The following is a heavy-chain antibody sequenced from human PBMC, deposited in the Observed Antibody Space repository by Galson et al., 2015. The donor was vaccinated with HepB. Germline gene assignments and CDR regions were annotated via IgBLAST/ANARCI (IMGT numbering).Heavy chain of an antibody. J-gene: IGHJ4*02. CDR3: AKGSSMGIQLWSTHLFDY. Sequence: SLRLSCAASGFTFSSYAMSWVRQAPGKGLEWVSAISGSGGSTYYADSVKGRFTISRDNSKNTLYLQMNSLRAEDTAVYYCAKGSSMGIQLWSTHLFDYWGQGTLVTVSS. V-gene: IGHV3-23*01. CDR2: ISGSGGST. CDR1: GFTFSSYA. D-gene: IGHD5-18*01.